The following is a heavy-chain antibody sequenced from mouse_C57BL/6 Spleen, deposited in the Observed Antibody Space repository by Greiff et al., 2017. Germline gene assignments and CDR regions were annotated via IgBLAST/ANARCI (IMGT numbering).Heavy chain of an antibody. CDR2: INPNNGGT. CDR1: GYTFTDYN. CDR3: ARVRLWDVELDYFDY. V-gene: IGHV1-18*01. D-gene: IGHD4-1*01. J-gene: IGHJ2*01. Sequence: VQLKQSGPELVKPGASVKIPCKASGYTFTDYNMDWVKQSHGKSLEWIGDINPNNGGTIYNQKFKGKATLTVDKSSSTAYMELRSLTSEDTAVYYCARVRLWDVELDYFDYWGQGTTLTVSS.